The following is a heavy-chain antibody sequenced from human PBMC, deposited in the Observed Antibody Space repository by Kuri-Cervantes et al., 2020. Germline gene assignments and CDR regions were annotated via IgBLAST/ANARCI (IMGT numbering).Heavy chain of an antibody. CDR1: GFTFSTAW. D-gene: IGHD2-15*01. Sequence: GESLKISCAASGFTFSTAWMSWARQAPGKGLEWVGRVKSKGVGGTIDYAAPVKGRFIISRDDSKNTLYLQMNSLNTEDTAVYYCTTVRFDPYCSGGSCSDAFDIWGQGTMVTVSS. V-gene: IGHV3-15*01. CDR3: TTVRFDPYCSGGSCSDAFDI. J-gene: IGHJ3*02. CDR2: VKSKGVGGTI.